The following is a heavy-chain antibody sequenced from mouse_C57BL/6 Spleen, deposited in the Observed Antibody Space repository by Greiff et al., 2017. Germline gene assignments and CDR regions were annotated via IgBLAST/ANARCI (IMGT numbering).Heavy chain of an antibody. Sequence: VQLQQSGTVLARPGASVKMSCKTSGYTFTSYWMHWVKQRPGQGLEWIGAIYPGNSDTSYNQKFKGKAKLTAVTSASTAYMELSSLTNEDSAVYYCTRGGTTVVATTDFDYWGKGTTLTVSS. V-gene: IGHV1-5*01. CDR2: IYPGNSDT. CDR3: TRGGTTVVATTDFDY. D-gene: IGHD1-1*01. CDR1: GYTFTSYW. J-gene: IGHJ2*01.